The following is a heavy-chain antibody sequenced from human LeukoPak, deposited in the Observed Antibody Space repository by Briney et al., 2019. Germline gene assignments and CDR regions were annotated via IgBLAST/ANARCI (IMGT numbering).Heavy chain of an antibody. CDR3: ARDPGRYSSSFWFDP. CDR1: GYTFTGYY. D-gene: IGHD6-6*01. CDR2: INPNSGGT. V-gene: IGHV1-2*06. J-gene: IGHJ5*02. Sequence: ASVKVSCKASGYTFTGYYMHWVRQAPGQGLEWMGRINPNSGGTNYAQRFQGRVTMTRDTSISTAYMELSRLRSDDTAVYYCARDPGRYSSSFWFDPWGQGTLVTVS.